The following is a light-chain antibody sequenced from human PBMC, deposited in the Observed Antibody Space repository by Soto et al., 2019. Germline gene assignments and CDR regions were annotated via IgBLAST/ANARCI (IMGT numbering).Light chain of an antibody. J-gene: IGKJ1*01. V-gene: IGKV1-39*01. CDR2: ATS. Sequence: DIQMTQSPSSLSASVGDRVTITCRASQSISKYLSWVQQKPGKAPKLLIYATSSLQSGVPSRFSGSGSGTDFTLTISSLHPEDFATYYCQQSDSTPPWTFGQGTKVEIK. CDR3: QQSDSTPPWT. CDR1: QSISKY.